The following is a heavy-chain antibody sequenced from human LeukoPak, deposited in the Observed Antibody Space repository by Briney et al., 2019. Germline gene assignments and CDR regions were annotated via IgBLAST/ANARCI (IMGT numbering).Heavy chain of an antibody. Sequence: GRSLRLSCAASGFTFSSYGMHWVRQAPGKGLEWGAVISYDGSNKYYADSVKGRFSISRDNSKNTLYLQMNSMRAEDTAVYYCAKDPSYYYGSGDPFDYWGQGTLVTVSS. CDR3: AKDPSYYYGSGDPFDY. CDR2: ISYDGSNK. V-gene: IGHV3-30*18. CDR1: GFTFSSYG. J-gene: IGHJ4*02. D-gene: IGHD3-10*01.